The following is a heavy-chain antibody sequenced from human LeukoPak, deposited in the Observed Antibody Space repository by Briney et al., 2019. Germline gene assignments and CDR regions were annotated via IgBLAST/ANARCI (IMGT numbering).Heavy chain of an antibody. D-gene: IGHD2-15*01. V-gene: IGHV4-4*07. CDR1: GGSISNYY. CDR2: KYARGSS. Sequence: SETLSLTCTVSGGSISNYYWSWIRQPAGKGLEWIGRKYARGSSNYNPPVQSRVTMSVDASKYQFSLKLRPVTAADTAVYYCARGRYCSADICTGGDSFDIWGQGTMVSVSP. J-gene: IGHJ3*02. CDR3: ARGRYCSADICTGGDSFDI.